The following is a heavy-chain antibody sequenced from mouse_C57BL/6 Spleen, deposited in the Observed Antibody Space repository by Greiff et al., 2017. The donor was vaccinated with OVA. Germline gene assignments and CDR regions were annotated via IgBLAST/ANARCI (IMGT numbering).Heavy chain of an antibody. V-gene: IGHV5-4*01. D-gene: IGHD1-1*01. Sequence: EVHLVESGGGLVKPGGSLKLSCAASGFTFSSYAMSWVRQTPEKRLEWVATISDGGSYTYYPDNVKGRFTISRDNAKNNLYLQMSHLKSEDTAMYSCAIDGYGSSAYSAMDYWGQGTSVTVSS. J-gene: IGHJ4*01. CDR1: GFTFSSYA. CDR3: AIDGYGSSAYSAMDY. CDR2: ISDGGSYT.